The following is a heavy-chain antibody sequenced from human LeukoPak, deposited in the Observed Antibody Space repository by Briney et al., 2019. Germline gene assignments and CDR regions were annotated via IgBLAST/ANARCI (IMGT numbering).Heavy chain of an antibody. CDR2: ISYDGSNK. Sequence: QPGGSLRLSCAASGFTFSSYGMHWVRQAPGKGREGVAVISYDGSNKYYADPVKGRFTISRDNSKNTLYLQMNSLGAEDTAGYYCAKGPGTAGKRGFEDGGEGTRVTV. CDR1: GFTFSSYG. CDR3: AKGPGTAGKRGFED. V-gene: IGHV3-30*18. J-gene: IGHJ4*02. D-gene: IGHD6-19*01.